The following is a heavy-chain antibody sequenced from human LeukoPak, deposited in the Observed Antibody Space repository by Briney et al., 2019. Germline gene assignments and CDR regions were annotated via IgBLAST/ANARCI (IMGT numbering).Heavy chain of an antibody. V-gene: IGHV3-23*01. D-gene: IGHD2-21*02. Sequence: PGGSLRLSCAASGFTFSSYAMSWVRQAPGKGLEWVSAISGSGGSTYYADSVKGRFTISRDNSKSTLYLQMNSLRAEDTAVYYCAKANCGGDCYSSLYWGQGTLVTVSS. CDR2: ISGSGGST. J-gene: IGHJ4*02. CDR1: GFTFSSYA. CDR3: AKANCGGDCYSSLY.